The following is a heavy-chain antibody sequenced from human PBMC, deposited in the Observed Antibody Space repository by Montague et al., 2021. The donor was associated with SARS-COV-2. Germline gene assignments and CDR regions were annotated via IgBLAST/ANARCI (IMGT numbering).Heavy chain of an antibody. CDR3: ARGLEYRGSSDQYYSGLDV. D-gene: IGHD6-6*01. V-gene: IGHV3-53*01. CDR1: GISVSTNY. J-gene: IGHJ6*02. CDR2: IYSGGTT. Sequence: SLRLSCAASGISVSTNYMTWVRQAPGKGLEWVSVIYSGGTTYYADSVKGRFTMSRDNSKNTVYLQMSSLRAEDTALYYCARGLEYRGSSDQYYSGLDVWGQGTTVTVSS.